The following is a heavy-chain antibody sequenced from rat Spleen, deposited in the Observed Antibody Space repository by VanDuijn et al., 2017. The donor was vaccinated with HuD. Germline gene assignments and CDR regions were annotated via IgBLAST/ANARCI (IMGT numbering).Heavy chain of an antibody. CDR3: ALRYYGYTYDWFAY. V-gene: IGHV5-25*01. Sequence: EVQLVESGGGLVQPGRSLKLSCAASGFTFSDYNMAWVRQAPGKGLEWVSSISSDGGYTYYPDSVKGRFTISRDNAENTVYLQMNSLRSEDTATYYCALRYYGYTYDWFAYWGQGTLVTVSS. CDR2: ISSDGGYT. J-gene: IGHJ3*01. D-gene: IGHD1-9*01. CDR1: GFTFSDYN.